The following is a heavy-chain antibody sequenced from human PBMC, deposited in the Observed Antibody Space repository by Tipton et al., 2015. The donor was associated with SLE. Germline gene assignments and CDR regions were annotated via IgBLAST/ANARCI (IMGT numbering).Heavy chain of an antibody. CDR1: GGSISGGDYF. D-gene: IGHD3-22*01. J-gene: IGHJ4*02. CDR2: IYYSGST. V-gene: IGHV4-30-4*01. CDR3: ARAPRDYFDTRHFDY. Sequence: TLSLTCTVSGGSISGGDYFWHWIRQPPGKGLEWIGYIYYSGSTYYNPSLKSRVTISVDTSQNQFSLKLTSVTAADTAVYYCARAPRDYFDTRHFDYWGQGTLVTISS.